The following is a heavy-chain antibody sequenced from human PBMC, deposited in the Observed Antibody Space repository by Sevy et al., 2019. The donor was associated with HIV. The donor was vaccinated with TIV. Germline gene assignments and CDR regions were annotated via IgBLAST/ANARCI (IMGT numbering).Heavy chain of an antibody. CDR2: IKQDGSQK. CDR1: GITFSESL. V-gene: IGHV3-7*01. CDR3: ARVFSGSAPGFDY. J-gene: IGHJ4*02. D-gene: IGHD6-19*01. Sequence: GGSLRLSCASSGITFSESLMSWVRQAPGKGLEWVASIKQDGSQKYYVDSVKGRFSISRDNAKNSLYLQMNSLRGGDTALYYCARVFSGSAPGFDYWGQGTLVTVSS.